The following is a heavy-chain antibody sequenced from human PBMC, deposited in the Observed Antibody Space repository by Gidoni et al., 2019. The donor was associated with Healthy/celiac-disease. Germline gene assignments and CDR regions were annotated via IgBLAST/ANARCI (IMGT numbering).Heavy chain of an antibody. CDR1: GFTFDDYA. CDR2: ISWNSGSI. Sequence: EVQLVESGGGLVQPGRPLRLSCAASGFTFDDYAMHWFRQAPGKGLEWVSGISWNSGSIGYADSVKGRFTISRDNAKNSLYLQMNSLRAEDTALYYCAKDLELQALTWDYYGMDVWGQGTTVTVSS. V-gene: IGHV3-9*01. J-gene: IGHJ6*02. D-gene: IGHD1-7*01. CDR3: AKDLELQALTWDYYGMDV.